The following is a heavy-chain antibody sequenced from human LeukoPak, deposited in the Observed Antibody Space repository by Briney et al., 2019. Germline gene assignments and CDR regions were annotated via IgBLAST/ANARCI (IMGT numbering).Heavy chain of an antibody. Sequence: ASVKVSCKASGYTFTSYGISWVRQAPGQGLEWMGWISAYNGNTNYAQKLQGRVTMTTDTSTSTAYMELRSLRSDDTAVYYCARSDYIAVAGYFDYGGQGTLVTVSS. V-gene: IGHV1-18*01. D-gene: IGHD6-19*01. CDR1: GYTFTSYG. J-gene: IGHJ4*02. CDR3: ARSDYIAVAGYFDY. CDR2: ISAYNGNT.